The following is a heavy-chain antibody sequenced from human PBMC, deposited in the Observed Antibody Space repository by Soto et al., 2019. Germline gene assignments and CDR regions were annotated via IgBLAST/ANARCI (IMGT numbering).Heavy chain of an antibody. CDR1: GYTLTELS. J-gene: IGHJ4*02. CDR3: ATLPYYYDSSGSY. CDR2: FDPEDGET. V-gene: IGHV1-24*01. D-gene: IGHD3-22*01. Sequence: ASVKVSCKVSGYTLTELSMHWVRQAPGKGLEWMGGFDPEDGETIYAQKFQVRVTMTEDTSTDTAYMELSSLRSEDTAVYYCATLPYYYDSSGSYWGQGTLVTVS.